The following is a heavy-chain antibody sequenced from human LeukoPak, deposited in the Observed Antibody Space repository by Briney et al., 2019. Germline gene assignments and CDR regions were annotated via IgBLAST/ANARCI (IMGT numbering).Heavy chain of an antibody. CDR2: IYHSGST. Sequence: PSETLSLTCAVSGGSISSGGYSWSWIRQPPGKGLEWIGYIYHSGSTYYNPSLKSRVTISVDRSKNQFSLKLSSVTAADTAVYYCARDPYFASFDYWGQGTLVTVSS. J-gene: IGHJ4*02. D-gene: IGHD3-9*01. V-gene: IGHV4-30-2*01. CDR3: ARDPYFASFDY. CDR1: GGSISSGGYS.